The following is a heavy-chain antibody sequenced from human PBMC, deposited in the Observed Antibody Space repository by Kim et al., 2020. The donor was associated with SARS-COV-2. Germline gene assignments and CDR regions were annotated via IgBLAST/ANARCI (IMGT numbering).Heavy chain of an antibody. D-gene: IGHD3-9*01. Sequence: GGSLRLFCAGSGFTFSSYSMKWVRQAPGKGLEWVSFISSSSSTIHYADSVKGRFTLSRDNAKNSLYLQMNSLRDEDTALYFCARTISTGYYNHYYHYAMDVWGQGTTVTVSS. CDR3: ARTISTGYYNHYYHYAMDV. CDR2: ISSSSSTI. CDR1: GFTFSSYS. V-gene: IGHV3-48*02. J-gene: IGHJ6*02.